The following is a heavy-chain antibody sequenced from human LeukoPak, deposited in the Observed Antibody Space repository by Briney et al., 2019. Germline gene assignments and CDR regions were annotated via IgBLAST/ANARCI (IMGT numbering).Heavy chain of an antibody. D-gene: IGHD4-23*01. CDR1: GFTFSDYW. V-gene: IGHV3-74*01. CDR3: ARGRPHGNDY. J-gene: IGHJ4*02. CDR2: INYDGSST. Sequence: GGSLRLSCAASGFTFSDYWMHWVRQAPGKGLVWVSRINYDGSSTSYADSVKGRFTISRDNAKNTLYLQMNSLRAEDTAVYYCARGRPHGNDYWGQGTLVTVSS.